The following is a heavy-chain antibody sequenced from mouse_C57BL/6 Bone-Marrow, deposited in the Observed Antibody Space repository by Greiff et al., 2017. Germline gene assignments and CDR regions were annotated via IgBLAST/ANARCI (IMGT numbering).Heavy chain of an antibody. D-gene: IGHD1-1*01. CDR3: VRPPYYYGSEGYAMDY. CDR2: IRSKSSNYAT. CDR1: GFTFNTYA. Sequence: EVKVVESGGGLVQPKGSLKLSCAASGFTFNTYAMHWVRQAPGKGLEWVARIRSKSSNYATYYADSVKDRFTISRDDSQSMLYLQMNNLKTEDTAMYYCVRPPYYYGSEGYAMDYWGQGTSVTVSS. J-gene: IGHJ4*01. V-gene: IGHV10-3*01.